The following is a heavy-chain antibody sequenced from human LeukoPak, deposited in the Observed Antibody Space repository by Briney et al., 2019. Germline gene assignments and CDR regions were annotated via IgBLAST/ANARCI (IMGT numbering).Heavy chain of an antibody. V-gene: IGHV3-73*01. J-gene: IGHJ4*02. CDR3: TRHQGAGGSGVDY. D-gene: IGHD2-15*01. Sequence: GGSLRLSCVASGFIFSGSAMDWVRQPSGKGLEWVGLTRSKANNYATTCSASVKGRFTISKDDSKNTAYRQMNSLKTEDTGVYYCTRHQGAGGSGVDYWGQGTLVTVSS. CDR1: GFIFSGSA. CDR2: TRSKANNYAT.